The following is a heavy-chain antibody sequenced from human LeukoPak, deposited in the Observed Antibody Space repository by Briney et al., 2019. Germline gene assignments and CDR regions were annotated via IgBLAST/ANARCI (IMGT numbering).Heavy chain of an antibody. CDR3: ARDHSDYDFYYYYGMDV. J-gene: IGHJ6*02. D-gene: IGHD3-3*01. V-gene: IGHV1-18*01. Sequence: ASVKVSCKGSGYTFTSYGISWVRQAPGQGLEWMGWISAYNGNTNYAQKLQVRVTMTTDTSPSTAYMELRRLRSDDTAVYYCARDHSDYDFYYYYGMDVWGQGTTVTVSS. CDR1: GYTFTSYG. CDR2: ISAYNGNT.